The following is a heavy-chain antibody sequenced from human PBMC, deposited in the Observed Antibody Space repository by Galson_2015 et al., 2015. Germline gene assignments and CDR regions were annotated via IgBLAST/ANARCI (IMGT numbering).Heavy chain of an antibody. CDR1: GVTFDSYA. Sequence: SVKVSCKASGVTFDSYAISWVRQAPGQGLEWMGGIIPIFGTANYAQKFQGRVTITADESTITAYMELSSLRSEDTAVYYCASQAAAGTNFDYWGQGTLVTVSS. D-gene: IGHD6-13*01. V-gene: IGHV1-69*13. CDR2: IIPIFGTA. J-gene: IGHJ4*02. CDR3: ASQAAAGTNFDY.